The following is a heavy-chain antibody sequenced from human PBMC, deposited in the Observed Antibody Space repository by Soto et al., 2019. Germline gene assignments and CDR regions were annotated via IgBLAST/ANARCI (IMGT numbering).Heavy chain of an antibody. CDR1: GGSVSSGNFY. D-gene: IGHD3-10*01. CDR3: ARTYPYGSGRGRSIDV. J-gene: IGHJ6*02. CDR2: TYDSGST. V-gene: IGHV4-61*01. Sequence: QVQLQESGPGPVKPSETLSLTYTVSGGSVSSGNFYWGWIRQPPGKGLEWIGYTYDSGSTNYNPSLKSRVTILVDTSKNQFSLNLTSVTAADTAMYYCARTYPYGSGRGRSIDVWGQGTTVTVSS.